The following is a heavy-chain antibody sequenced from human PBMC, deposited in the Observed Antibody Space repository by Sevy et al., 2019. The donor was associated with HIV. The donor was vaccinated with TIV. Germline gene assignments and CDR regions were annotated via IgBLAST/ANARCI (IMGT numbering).Heavy chain of an antibody. CDR2: IYTSGST. CDR3: ARAMAGDYGDYVFPALPKDYYYYGMDV. D-gene: IGHD4-17*01. V-gene: IGHV4-4*07. Sequence: SETLSLTCTVSGGSISSYYWSWIRQPAGKGLEWIGRIYTSGSTNYNPSLKGRVTMSVDTSKNQFSLKLSSVTAADTAVYYCARAMAGDYGDYVFPALPKDYYYYGMDVWGQGTTVTVSS. CDR1: GGSISSYY. J-gene: IGHJ6*02.